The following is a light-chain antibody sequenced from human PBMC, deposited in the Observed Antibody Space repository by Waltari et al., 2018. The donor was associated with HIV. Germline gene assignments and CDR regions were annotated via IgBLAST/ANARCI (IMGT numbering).Light chain of an antibody. CDR3: CSYAGSHWV. CDR1: SCDVGGYNY. V-gene: IGLV2-11*01. CDR2: DVN. J-gene: IGLJ3*02. Sequence: QSALTQPRSVSGSPGQSVTISCTGTSCDVGGYNYVSWYQQHPGKAPKLMIYDVNKRPSGVPDRFSGSKSGNTASLTISGLQAEDETDYYCCSYAGSHWVFGGGTKLTVL.